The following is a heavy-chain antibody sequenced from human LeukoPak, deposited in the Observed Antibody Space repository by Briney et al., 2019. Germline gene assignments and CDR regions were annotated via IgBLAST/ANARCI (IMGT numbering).Heavy chain of an antibody. CDR1: GGSIGSSSYY. Sequence: PSETLSLTCTVSGGSIGSSSYYWGWIRQPPGKGLEWIGSIYYSGSTYYNPSLKSRVTISVDTSKNQFSLKLSSVTAADTAVYYCARTAMVIINWGQGTTVTVSS. D-gene: IGHD5-18*01. CDR3: ARTAMVIIN. CDR2: IYYSGST. J-gene: IGHJ6*02. V-gene: IGHV4-39*01.